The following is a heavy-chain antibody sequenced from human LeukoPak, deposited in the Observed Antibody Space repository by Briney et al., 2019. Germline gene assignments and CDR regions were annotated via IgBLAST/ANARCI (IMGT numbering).Heavy chain of an antibody. CDR2: ICSSSSYI. CDR1: GFTFSSYS. D-gene: IGHD5-18*01. J-gene: IGHJ6*02. V-gene: IGHV3-21*01. Sequence: GGSLRLPCAASGFTFSSYSMHWLRPTPGKGLEWVSSICSSSSYIYYADSVQGRFTISRDNAKYSLYLQMNSRRAEETAVYYCARDRDSSYGYWELRMDVWGQETTGTVSS. CDR3: ARDRDSSYGYWELRMDV.